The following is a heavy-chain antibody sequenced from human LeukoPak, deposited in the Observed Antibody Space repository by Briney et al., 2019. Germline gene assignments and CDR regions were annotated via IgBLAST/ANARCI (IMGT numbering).Heavy chain of an antibody. V-gene: IGHV5-51*01. CDR3: ARPNITSYYDSRGYDAFDV. CDR1: GYRFNAYW. CDR2: IYPDESDT. Sequence: GGSLQISSKGSGYRFNAYWIAWVRQMPGKGLEWMGIIYPDESDTRYSPSFQGQVTISADKSVRTAYSQWSSLKASDTAMYYCARPNITSYYDSRGYDAFDVWGQGTMVTVSS. D-gene: IGHD3-22*01. J-gene: IGHJ3*01.